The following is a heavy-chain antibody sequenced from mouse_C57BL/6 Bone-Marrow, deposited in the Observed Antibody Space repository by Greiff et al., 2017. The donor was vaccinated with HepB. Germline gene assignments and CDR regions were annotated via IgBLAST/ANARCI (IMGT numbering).Heavy chain of an antibody. V-gene: IGHV14-2*01. D-gene: IGHD1-1*01. J-gene: IGHJ1*03. CDR3: ARERGTTVVEDWYFDV. CDR1: GFNIKDYY. CDR2: IDPEDGET. Sequence: EVKLMESGAELVKPGASVKLSCTASGFNIKDYYMHWVKQRTEQGLEWIGRIDPEDGETKYAPKFQGKATITADTSSNTAYLQLSSLTSEDTAVYYCARERGTTVVEDWYFDVWGTGTTVTVSS.